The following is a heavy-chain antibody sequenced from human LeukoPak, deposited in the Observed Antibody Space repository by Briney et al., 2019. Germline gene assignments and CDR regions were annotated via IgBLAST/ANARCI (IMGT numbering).Heavy chain of an antibody. CDR1: GFTFSSYW. Sequence: PGGSLRLSCAASGFTFSSYWMSWVRQAPGKGLEWVANIKQDGSEKYYVDSVKGRFTISRDNAKNSLYLQMNSLRAEDTAVYYCARGGGRSGGSCYSTTPYYYYGMDVWGQGTTVTVSS. CDR3: ARGGGRSGGSCYSTTPYYYYGMDV. CDR2: IKQDGSEK. D-gene: IGHD2-15*01. J-gene: IGHJ6*02. V-gene: IGHV3-7*01.